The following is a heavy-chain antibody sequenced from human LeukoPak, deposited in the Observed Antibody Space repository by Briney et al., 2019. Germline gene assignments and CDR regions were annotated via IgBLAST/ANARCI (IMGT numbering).Heavy chain of an antibody. CDR1: GYTFSSYY. CDR3: ARVVPDIVVVPAAIVGAFDI. CDR2: INPNSGAT. J-gene: IGHJ3*02. D-gene: IGHD2-2*01. V-gene: IGHV1-2*02. Sequence: ASVKVSCKASGYTFSSYYMHWVRQAPGQGLEWMGGINPNSGATNYAQKFQGRVTMTRDTSISTAYMELSRLRSDDTAVYYCARVVPDIVVVPAAIVGAFDIWGQGTMVTVSS.